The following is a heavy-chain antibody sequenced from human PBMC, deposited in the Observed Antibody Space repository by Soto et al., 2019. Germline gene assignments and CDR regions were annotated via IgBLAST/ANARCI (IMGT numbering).Heavy chain of an antibody. D-gene: IGHD4-4*01. V-gene: IGHV3-30-3*01. J-gene: IGHJ6*02. CDR3: ARVSITAADHYYGMDV. CDR1: GFTFSSYA. Sequence: GGSLRLSCAASGFTFSSYAMHWVRQAPGKGLEWVAVISYDGSNKYYADSVKGRFTISRDNSKNTLYLQMNSLRAEDTAVYYCARVSITAADHYYGMDVWGQGTTVTVSS. CDR2: ISYDGSNK.